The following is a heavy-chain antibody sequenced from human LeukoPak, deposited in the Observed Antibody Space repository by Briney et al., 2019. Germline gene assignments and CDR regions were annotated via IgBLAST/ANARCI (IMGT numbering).Heavy chain of an antibody. Sequence: PGGSLRLSCAASGFTFSSYAMSWVRQAPGKGLEWVSAISGSGGSTYYADSVKGRFTISRDNSKNTLYLQMNSLRAEDTAVYYCAKDSTWYYYGYMDVWGKGTTVTVSS. J-gene: IGHJ6*03. CDR3: AKDSTWYYYGYMDV. V-gene: IGHV3-23*01. CDR2: ISGSGGST. D-gene: IGHD3-10*01. CDR1: GFTFSSYA.